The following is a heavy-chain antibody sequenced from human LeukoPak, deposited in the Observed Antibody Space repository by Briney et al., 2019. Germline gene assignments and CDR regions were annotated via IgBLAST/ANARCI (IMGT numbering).Heavy chain of an antibody. CDR2: IYTSGST. CDR3: ARGHGFARYYYYYGMDV. V-gene: IGHV4-4*07. CDR1: GGSISSYY. J-gene: IGHJ6*02. Sequence: SETLSLTCTVSGGSISSYYWSWIRQPAGKGLEWIGRIYTSGSTNYNPSLKSRVTMSVDTSKNQFSLKLSSVTAADTAMYYCARGHGFARYYYYYGMDVWGQGTTVTVSS. D-gene: IGHD4-17*01.